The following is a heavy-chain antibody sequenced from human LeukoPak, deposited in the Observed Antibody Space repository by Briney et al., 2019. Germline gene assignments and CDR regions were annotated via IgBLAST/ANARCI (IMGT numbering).Heavy chain of an antibody. D-gene: IGHD4-17*01. CDR1: GFTFSDYY. Sequence: GGSLRLSCAASGFTFSDYYMSWIRQAPGKGLEWVSYISSSGSTIYYADSVKGRFTISRDNAKNSLYLQMNSLRAEDTTVYYCARDKDYGDYTNDYWGQGTLVTVSS. CDR3: ARDKDYGDYTNDY. J-gene: IGHJ4*02. CDR2: ISSSGSTI. V-gene: IGHV3-11*01.